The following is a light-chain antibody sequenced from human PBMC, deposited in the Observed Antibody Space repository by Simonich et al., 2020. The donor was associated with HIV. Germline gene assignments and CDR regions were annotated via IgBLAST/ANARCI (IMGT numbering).Light chain of an antibody. J-gene: IGLJ3*02. CDR2: EGS. V-gene: IGLV2-23*01. Sequence: QSALTQPASVSGSPGQSITISCTGTSSDVGSYNRFSWYQQHPGKAPKLMIYEGSERPSGVSNRVSGSKSGNTASLTISGLQAEDEADYYCCSYAGSSTWVFGGGTKLTVL. CDR1: SSDVGSYNR. CDR3: CSYAGSSTWV.